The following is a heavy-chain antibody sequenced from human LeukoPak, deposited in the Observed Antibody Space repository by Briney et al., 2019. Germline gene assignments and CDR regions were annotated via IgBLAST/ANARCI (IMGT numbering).Heavy chain of an antibody. J-gene: IGHJ4*02. D-gene: IGHD1-26*01. CDR3: AKDSGSGSYYDFDY. CDR2: ISGSGGST. V-gene: IGHV3-23*01. Sequence: GGSLRLXCAASGFTFSSYAMSWVRQAPGKGLEWVSAISGSGGSTYYADSVKGRFTISRDNSKNTLYLQMNSLRAEDTAVYYCAKDSGSGSYYDFDYWGQGTLVTVSS. CDR1: GFTFSSYA.